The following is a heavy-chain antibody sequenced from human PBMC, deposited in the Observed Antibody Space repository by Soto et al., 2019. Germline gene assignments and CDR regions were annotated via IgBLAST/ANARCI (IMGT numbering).Heavy chain of an antibody. D-gene: IGHD2-21*01. V-gene: IGHV3-23*01. Sequence: GGSLRLSCAASGFTFSIYGMAWVRQAPGKGLEWVSSIDNNGAAAYYADSVKGRFTIFRANSKNTLYLQMNSLSAEDTAKYFCARLLWHSYRDGLEVRGQGTTGTVSS. CDR1: GFTFSIYG. J-gene: IGHJ6*02. CDR2: IDNNGAAA. CDR3: ARLLWHSYRDGLEV.